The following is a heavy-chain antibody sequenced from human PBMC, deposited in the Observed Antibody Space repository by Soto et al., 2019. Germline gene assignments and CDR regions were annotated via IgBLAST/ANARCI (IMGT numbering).Heavy chain of an antibody. Sequence: GGSLRLSCAASGFTFSSYAMSWVRQAPGKGLEWVSAISGSGGSTYYADSVKGRFTISRDNSKNTLYLQMNSLRAEDTAVYYCAKDPPLYIAAAGTRFLGEFDYWGQGTLVTVSS. D-gene: IGHD6-13*01. CDR3: AKDPPLYIAAAGTRFLGEFDY. V-gene: IGHV3-23*01. J-gene: IGHJ4*02. CDR1: GFTFSSYA. CDR2: ISGSGGST.